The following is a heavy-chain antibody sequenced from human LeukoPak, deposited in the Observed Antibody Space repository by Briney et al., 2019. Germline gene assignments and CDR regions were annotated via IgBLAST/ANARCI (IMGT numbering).Heavy chain of an antibody. CDR2: IRSKAYGGTT. CDR3: TRDDYGDYQYDY. V-gene: IGHV3-49*04. Sequence: GGSLRLSCAASGFTFRSYDMSWVRQAPGKGLEWVGFIRSKAYGGTTEYAASVKGRFTISRDDSKSIAYLQMNSLKTEDTAVYYCTRDDYGDYQYDYWGQGTLVTVSS. D-gene: IGHD4-17*01. CDR1: GFTFRSYD. J-gene: IGHJ4*02.